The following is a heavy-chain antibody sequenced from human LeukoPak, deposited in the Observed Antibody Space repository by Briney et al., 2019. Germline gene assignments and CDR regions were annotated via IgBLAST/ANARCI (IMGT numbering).Heavy chain of an antibody. V-gene: IGHV1-24*01. Sequence: ASVKVSCKASGYTLTELSMHWVRQAPGEGLEWMGGFDPEDGETIYAQKFQGRVTMTEDTSTDTAYMELSSLRSEDTAVYYCATDYSMTTVTTGPYYYYGMDVWGQGTTVTVSS. CDR2: FDPEDGET. D-gene: IGHD4-17*01. J-gene: IGHJ6*02. CDR3: ATDYSMTTVTTGPYYYYGMDV. CDR1: GYTLTELS.